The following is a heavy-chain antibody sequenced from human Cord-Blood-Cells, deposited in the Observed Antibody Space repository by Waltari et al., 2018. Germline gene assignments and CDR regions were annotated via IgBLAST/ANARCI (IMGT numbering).Heavy chain of an antibody. D-gene: IGHD1-26*01. CDR2: FDPEDGET. V-gene: IGHV1-24*01. J-gene: IGHJ6*02. CDR1: GHPLTELS. Sequence: QVQLVQSGAEVKKPGASVKVSCKVSGHPLTELSMHWVRQAPGKGLEWMGGFDPEDGETIYAQKFQGRVTMTEDTSTDTAYMELSSLRSEDTAVYYCATPYSGSYYYYYGMDVWGQGTTVTVSS. CDR3: ATPYSGSYYYYYGMDV.